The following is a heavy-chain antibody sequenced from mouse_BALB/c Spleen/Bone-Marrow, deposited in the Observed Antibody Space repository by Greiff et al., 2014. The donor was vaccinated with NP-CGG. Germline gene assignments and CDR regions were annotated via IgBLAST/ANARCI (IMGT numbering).Heavy chain of an antibody. CDR2: IDPYYGDT. V-gene: IGHV1-39*01. Sequence: EVKLMESGPELEKPGASVKISCKASGYPFSGYNLNWVKQNSGQSLEWIGNIDPYYGDTTYNQKFKGKATLTVDRSSSTAYMQLKSLTSEDSAVYYCARKAYYTNWWYFDVWGAGTTVTVSS. J-gene: IGHJ1*01. CDR3: ARKAYYTNWWYFDV. D-gene: IGHD2-5*01. CDR1: GYPFSGYN.